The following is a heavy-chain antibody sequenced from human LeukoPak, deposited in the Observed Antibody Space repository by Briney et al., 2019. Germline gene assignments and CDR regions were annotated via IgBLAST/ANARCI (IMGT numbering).Heavy chain of an antibody. D-gene: IGHD3-10*01. CDR1: GGSISSSSYD. CDR3: ARHGSGSYVFDY. Sequence: PSETLSLTCTVSGGSISSSSYDWGWIRQPPGKGLEWIESIYYSGSTYDNPSLKSLLTISVHPSNNLFSLKLSSRTAADTAVYYCARHGSGSYVFDYWGQGTLVTVSS. V-gene: IGHV4-39*01. CDR2: IYYSGST. J-gene: IGHJ4*02.